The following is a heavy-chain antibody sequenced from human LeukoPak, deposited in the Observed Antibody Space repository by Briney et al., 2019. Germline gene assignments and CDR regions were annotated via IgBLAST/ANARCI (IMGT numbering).Heavy chain of an antibody. V-gene: IGHV3-30-3*01. CDR1: GFTFSSYA. Sequence: GGSLRLSCAASGFTFSSYAMHWVRQAPGKGLEWVAVISYDGSNKYYADSVKGRFTISRDNSKNTLDLQMNSLRAEDTTVYYCARTYSGSYPYYYYGMDVWGQGTTVTVSS. J-gene: IGHJ6*02. D-gene: IGHD1-26*01. CDR3: ARTYSGSYPYYYYGMDV. CDR2: ISYDGSNK.